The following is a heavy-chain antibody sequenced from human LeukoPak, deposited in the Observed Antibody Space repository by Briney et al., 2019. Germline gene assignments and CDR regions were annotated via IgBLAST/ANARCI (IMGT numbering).Heavy chain of an antibody. V-gene: IGHV1-18*01. D-gene: IGHD2-2*01. Sequence: ASVKVSCKCSGYSFICYGINWVRQAPGQGLEWMGWISGNSGNTKYADKFQGRVTMTTDTSTETVYMELRSLRSDDTAVYYCARSGFTVVPIANYHDGMDVWGHGTTVTVSS. CDR3: ARSGFTVVPIANYHDGMDV. CDR2: ISGNSGNT. J-gene: IGHJ6*02. CDR1: GYSFICYG.